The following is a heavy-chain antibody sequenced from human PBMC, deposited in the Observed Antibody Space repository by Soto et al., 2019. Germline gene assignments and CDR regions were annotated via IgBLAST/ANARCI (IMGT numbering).Heavy chain of an antibody. V-gene: IGHV1-69*06. J-gene: IGHJ5*02. Sequence: QVQLVQSGAEVKKPGSSVKVSCKASGGTFSSYAISWVRQAPGQGLEWMGGIIPIFGTANYTQKFQGRVTITADKSTSTAYMELSSLRSEDTAVYYCASSYSAGGPNWFDPWGQGTLVTVSS. CDR2: IIPIFGTA. CDR3: ASSYSAGGPNWFDP. CDR1: GGTFSSYA. D-gene: IGHD2-21*01.